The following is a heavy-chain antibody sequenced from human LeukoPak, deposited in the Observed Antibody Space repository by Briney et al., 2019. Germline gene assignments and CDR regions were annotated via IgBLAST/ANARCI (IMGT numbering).Heavy chain of an antibody. CDR3: ARVRLSPTETQWLRINDY. D-gene: IGHD5-12*01. V-gene: IGHV3-33*01. J-gene: IGHJ4*02. Sequence: GGSLRLSCAASGFTFSSYGMHWVRQAPGKGLEWVAVIWYDGSNKYYADSVKGRFTISRDDSKSSLFLQMNGLITEDTAVYYCARVRLSPTETQWLRINDYWGQGTLVTVSS. CDR1: GFTFSSYG. CDR2: IWYDGSNK.